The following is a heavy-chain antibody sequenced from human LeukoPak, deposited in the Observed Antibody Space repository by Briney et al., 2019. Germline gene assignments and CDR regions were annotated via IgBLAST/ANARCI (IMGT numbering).Heavy chain of an antibody. V-gene: IGHV3-73*01. CDR1: GFTFSGSA. Sequence: GGSLRLPCAASGFTFSGSAMHWVRQASGKGLEWVGRIRSKANSYATAYAASVKGRFTISRDDSKNTAYLQMNSLKTEDTAVYYCTTHYYDSSGYPDTFDYWGQGTLVTVSS. D-gene: IGHD3-22*01. J-gene: IGHJ4*02. CDR3: TTHYYDSSGYPDTFDY. CDR2: IRSKANSYAT.